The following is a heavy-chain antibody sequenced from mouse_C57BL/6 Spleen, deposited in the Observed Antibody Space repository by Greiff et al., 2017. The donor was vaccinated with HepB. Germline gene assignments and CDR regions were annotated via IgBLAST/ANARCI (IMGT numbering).Heavy chain of an antibody. CDR1: GYTFTSYT. V-gene: IGHV1-4*01. CDR2: INPSSGYT. J-gene: IGHJ4*01. CDR3: ARSNYGSSYNYAMDY. Sequence: VQLQQSGAELARPGASVKMSCKASGYTFTSYTMHWVKQRPGQGLEWIGYINPSSGYTKYNQKFKDKATLTADKSSSTAYMQLSSLTSEDSAVYYCARSNYGSSYNYAMDYWGQGTSVTVSS. D-gene: IGHD1-1*01.